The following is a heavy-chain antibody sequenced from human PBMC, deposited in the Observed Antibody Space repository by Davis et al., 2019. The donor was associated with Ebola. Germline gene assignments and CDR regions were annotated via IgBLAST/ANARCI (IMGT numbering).Heavy chain of an antibody. CDR3: TRSYCSSTSCSGKIMGYAFDI. J-gene: IGHJ3*02. Sequence: GESLKISCAASGFTFSNAWMSWFRQAPGKGLEWVGFIRSKAYGGTTEYAASVKGRFTISRDDSKSIAYLQINNLKTEDTAVYYCTRSYCSSTSCSGKIMGYAFDIWGQGTMVTVSS. D-gene: IGHD2-2*01. V-gene: IGHV3-49*03. CDR2: IRSKAYGGTT. CDR1: GFTFSNAW.